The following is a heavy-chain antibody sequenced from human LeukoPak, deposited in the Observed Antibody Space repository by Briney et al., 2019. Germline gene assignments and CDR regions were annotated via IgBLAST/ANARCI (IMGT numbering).Heavy chain of an antibody. V-gene: IGHV4-59*12. CDR2: TYYSGST. Sequence: SETLSLTCTVSGGSMSPYHWGWIRQPPGKGLEWTGYTYYSGSTNYNPSLKSRVTMSVDTSKNQFSLKLSSVTAADTAVYYCAREHYDSSGYYYGYWGQGTLVTVSS. CDR3: AREHYDSSGYYYGY. J-gene: IGHJ4*02. CDR1: GGSMSPYH. D-gene: IGHD3-22*01.